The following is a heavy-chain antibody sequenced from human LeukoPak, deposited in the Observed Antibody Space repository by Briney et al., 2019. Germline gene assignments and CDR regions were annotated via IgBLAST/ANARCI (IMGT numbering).Heavy chain of an antibody. Sequence: SETLSLTCAVYGGSFSYYYWSWIRQPPGKTLEWIGKINHSGSTNYNPSLKSRVTISVDTSKNQFSLKLSSVAAADTAVYYCAIRKYYDILTGYRKIPTSGFDPWGQGTLVTVSS. CDR3: AIRKYYDILTGYRKIPTSGFDP. CDR1: GGSFSYYY. V-gene: IGHV4-34*01. CDR2: INHSGST. J-gene: IGHJ5*02. D-gene: IGHD3-9*01.